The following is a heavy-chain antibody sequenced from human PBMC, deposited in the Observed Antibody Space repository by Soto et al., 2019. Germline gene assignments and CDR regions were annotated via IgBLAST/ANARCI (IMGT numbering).Heavy chain of an antibody. CDR2: INPSGGST. V-gene: IGHV1-46*01. CDR3: ARDRLTTVVTTPDAFDI. CDR1: GYTFTSYY. Sequence: EASVKVSCKASGYTFTSYYMHWVRQAPGQGLEWMGIINPSGGSTSYAQKFQGRVTMTRDTSTSTVYMELSSLRSEDTAVYYCARDRLTTVVTTPDAFDIWGQGTMVTVSS. J-gene: IGHJ3*02. D-gene: IGHD4-17*01.